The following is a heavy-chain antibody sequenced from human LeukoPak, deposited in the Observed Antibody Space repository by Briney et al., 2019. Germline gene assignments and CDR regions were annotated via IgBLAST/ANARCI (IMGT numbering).Heavy chain of an antibody. CDR1: GGSISSSTYY. D-gene: IGHD1-26*01. CDR3: TRAPLIDGSESGTYFSGAFDV. J-gene: IGHJ3*01. CDR2: IYPSGST. Sequence: SETLSLTCTVSGGSISSSTYYWGWIRQPPGKGLEWIGRIYPSGSTNYNPSLKSRVTMSLDTSKNHFSLKLSSVTTADTAVYYCTRAPLIDGSESGTYFSGAFDVWGRGTMVTVSS. V-gene: IGHV4-39*07.